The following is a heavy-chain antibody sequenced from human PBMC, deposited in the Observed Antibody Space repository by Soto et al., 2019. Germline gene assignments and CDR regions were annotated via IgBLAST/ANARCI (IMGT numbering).Heavy chain of an antibody. Sequence: QVHLVQSGAEVKKPGASVKVSCKGSGYGFTTYGITWVRQAPGQGLEWMAWISAHNGNTNYAQKVQGRVTVTRDTSTSKAYMELRRPEYVDKAVYYCSRGEYGDSWGQGALVTVSS. CDR2: ISAHNGNT. CDR3: SRGEYGDS. V-gene: IGHV1-18*01. D-gene: IGHD3-10*01. J-gene: IGHJ4*02. CDR1: GYGFTTYG.